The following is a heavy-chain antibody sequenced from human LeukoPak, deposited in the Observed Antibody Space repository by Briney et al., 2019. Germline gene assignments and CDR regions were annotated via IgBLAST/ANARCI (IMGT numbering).Heavy chain of an antibody. CDR1: GFTFGSYG. J-gene: IGHJ1*01. Sequence: GRSLRLSCAASGFTFGSYGMSWVRQAPGKGLEWVSFITPNADRTSYADSVEGRFTISRDNPRNTLYMQMNSLRDEDTALYYCAIMHGYYDGSGYWVQWGQGTLVTVSS. D-gene: IGHD3-22*01. CDR2: ITPNADRT. CDR3: AIMHGYYDGSGYWVQ. V-gene: IGHV3-23*01.